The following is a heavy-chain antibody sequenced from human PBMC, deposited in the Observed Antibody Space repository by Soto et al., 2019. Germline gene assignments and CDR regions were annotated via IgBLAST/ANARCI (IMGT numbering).Heavy chain of an antibody. Sequence: PSETLSLTCNVSGGSIDRSNYYWDWLRQPPGKGLEWIGTTYYNGNAYYNPSLKSRVTMSVDTSKNQFSLKLSSVTAADTAVYYCARGLTYGDYGIDYWGQGTLVTVPQ. D-gene: IGHD4-17*01. CDR2: TYYNGNA. CDR1: GGSIDRSNYY. V-gene: IGHV4-39*07. J-gene: IGHJ4*02. CDR3: ARGLTYGDYGIDY.